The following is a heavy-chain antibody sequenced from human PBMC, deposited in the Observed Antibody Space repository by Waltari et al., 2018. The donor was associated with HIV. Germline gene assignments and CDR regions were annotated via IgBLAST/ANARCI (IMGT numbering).Heavy chain of an antibody. CDR1: GSTLSSDW. CDR3: ARSRSDAFDL. CDR2: IKEDGSEK. V-gene: IGHV3-7*01. Sequence: EVQLVESGGGLVQPGGSLRLSCRATGSTLSSDWMTWVRQAPGKGLEWVANIKEDGSEKWYVDSVKGRFTISRDNAKNSVYLQMNSLRAEDTAVYYCARSRSDAFDLWGQGTMVTVSS. J-gene: IGHJ3*01.